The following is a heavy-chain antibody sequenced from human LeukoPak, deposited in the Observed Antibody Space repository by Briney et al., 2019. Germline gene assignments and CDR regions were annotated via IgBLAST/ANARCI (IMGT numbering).Heavy chain of an antibody. Sequence: ASVKASCKASGYTFTSYGISWVRQAPGQGLEWMGWISAYNGNTNYAQKLQGRITMTTDTSTSTAYMELRSLRSDDTAVYYCARAELRFLEWLFNHPYYYYYGMDVWGQGTTVTVSS. CDR3: ARAELRFLEWLFNHPYYYYYGMDV. J-gene: IGHJ6*02. D-gene: IGHD3-3*01. V-gene: IGHV1-18*01. CDR1: GYTFTSYG. CDR2: ISAYNGNT.